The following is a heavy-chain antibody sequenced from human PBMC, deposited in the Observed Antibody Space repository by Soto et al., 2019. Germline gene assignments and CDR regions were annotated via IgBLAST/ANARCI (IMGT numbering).Heavy chain of an antibody. CDR2: IYYSGST. Sequence: SETLSLTCAVSGDSMSSSDYYWGWIRQPPGKGLEWIGSIYYSGSTYYNPSLQSRVAISVDTSKNQFSLKLKSVTAADTAIYYCARRTVNIRTFYSGLKTNCFDYWGQGAQVTVSS. CDR3: ARRTVNIRTFYSGLKTNCFDY. J-gene: IGHJ4*02. V-gene: IGHV4-39*01. D-gene: IGHD6-19*01. CDR1: GDSMSSSDYY.